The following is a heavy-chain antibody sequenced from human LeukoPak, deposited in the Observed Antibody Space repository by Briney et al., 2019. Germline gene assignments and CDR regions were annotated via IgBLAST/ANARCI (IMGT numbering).Heavy chain of an antibody. J-gene: IGHJ3*02. Sequence: GGSLRLSCVASGFTFNTYTMNWVRQAPGKGLEWISCVGRDGSIHYADSVKGRITISRDNAKNSLFLQMNSLRAEDTAIYYCAGRYYDTTGYAFDIWGQGTMVTVSS. D-gene: IGHD3-22*01. CDR1: GFTFNTYT. V-gene: IGHV3-21*01. CDR2: VGRDGSI. CDR3: AGRYYDTTGYAFDI.